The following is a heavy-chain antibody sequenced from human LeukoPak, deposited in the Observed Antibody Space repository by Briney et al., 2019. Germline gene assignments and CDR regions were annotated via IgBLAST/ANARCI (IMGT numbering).Heavy chain of an antibody. J-gene: IGHJ4*02. CDR2: ISYDGSNK. D-gene: IGHD3-3*01. V-gene: IGHV3-30-3*01. Sequence: PGRSLRLSCAASGFTFSSYAMHWVRQAPGKGLEWVAVISYDGSNKYYADSVKGRFTISRDNSKNTLYLQMNSLRAEDTAVYYCAGGGYDFWSTFGYWGQGTLVTVSS. CDR3: AGGGYDFWSTFGY. CDR1: GFTFSSYA.